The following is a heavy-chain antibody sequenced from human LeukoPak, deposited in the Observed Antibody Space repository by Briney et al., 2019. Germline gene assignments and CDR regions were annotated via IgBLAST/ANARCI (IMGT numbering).Heavy chain of an antibody. J-gene: IGHJ4*02. D-gene: IGHD5-18*01. CDR1: GFTFDDYA. CDR3: AKGKSTAIFDY. CDR2: ISWNSGSI. Sequence: PGGSLRLSCAASGFTFDDYAMHWVRQAPGKGLEWVSGISWNSGSIGYADSVKGRFTNSRDNSKNTLYLQMNSLRAEDTAVYYCAKGKSTAIFDYWGQGTLVTVSS. V-gene: IGHV3-9*01.